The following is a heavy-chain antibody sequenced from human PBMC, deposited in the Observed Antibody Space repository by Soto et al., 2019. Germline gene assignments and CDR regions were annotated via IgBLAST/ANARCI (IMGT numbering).Heavy chain of an antibody. CDR2: ISSSSSYI. V-gene: IGHV3-21*01. CDR3: ARDETIRKLEPFDY. CDR1: GFTFSSYS. J-gene: IGHJ4*02. Sequence: GGSLRLSCAASGFTFSSYSMNWVRQAPGKGLEWVSSISSSSSYIYYADSVKGRFTISRDNAKNSLYLQMNSLRAEDTAVYYCARDETIRKLEPFDYWGQGTLVTVSS. D-gene: IGHD1-1*01.